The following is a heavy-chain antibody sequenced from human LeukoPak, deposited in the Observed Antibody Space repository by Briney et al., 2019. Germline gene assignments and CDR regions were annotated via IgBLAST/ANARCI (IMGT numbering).Heavy chain of an antibody. D-gene: IGHD4-17*01. CDR3: ARDYYGDFYFDY. J-gene: IGHJ4*02. Sequence: SETLSLTCTVSGGSISSYYWSWIRQPPGKGLEWIGYIYYSGSTNYNPSLKSRVTISVDTSRNQFSLKLSSVTAADTAVYYCARDYYGDFYFDYWGQGTLVTVSS. V-gene: IGHV4-59*01. CDR1: GGSISSYY. CDR2: IYYSGST.